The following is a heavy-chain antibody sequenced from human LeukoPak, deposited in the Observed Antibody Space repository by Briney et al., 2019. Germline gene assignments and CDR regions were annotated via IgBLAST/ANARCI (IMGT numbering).Heavy chain of an antibody. Sequence: PGGSLRLSCAASGFTFSSYSMNWVRQAPGKGLEWVSSISSSSSYIYYADSVKGRFTISRDNAKNSLYLQMNSLRAEDTAVYYCARGSARGGYSGYEGEDYWGQGTLVTVSS. D-gene: IGHD5-12*01. V-gene: IGHV3-21*01. J-gene: IGHJ4*02. CDR2: ISSSSSYI. CDR1: GFTFSSYS. CDR3: ARGSARGGYSGYEGEDY.